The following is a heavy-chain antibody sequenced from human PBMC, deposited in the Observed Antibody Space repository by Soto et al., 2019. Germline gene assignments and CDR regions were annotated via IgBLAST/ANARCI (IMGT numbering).Heavy chain of an antibody. CDR2: IYHSGST. V-gene: IGHV4-30-2*01. J-gene: IGHJ6*02. CDR1: GGSISSVCYS. CDR3: ARAEYSGSYYRPYYSGMDA. Sequence: TLSLTWAVSGGSISSVCYSWSWIRQPPGKGLEWIGYIYHSGSTYYNPSLKSRVTISVDRSKNQFSLKLSSVTAADTAVYYCARAEYSGSYYRPYYSGMDAWGQGTTLTFPS. D-gene: IGHD1-26*01.